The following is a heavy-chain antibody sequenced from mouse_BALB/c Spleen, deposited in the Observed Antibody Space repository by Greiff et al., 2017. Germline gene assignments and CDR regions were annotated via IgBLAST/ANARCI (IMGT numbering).Heavy chain of an antibody. CDR3: VGVLAMDY. V-gene: IGHV1-4*01. Sequence: QVQLKQSGAELARPGASVKMSCKASGYTFTSYTMHWVKQRPGQGLEWIGYINPSSGYTNYNQKFKDKATSTADKSSSTAYMQLSSLTSEDSAVYYCVGVLAMDYWGQGTSVTVSS. J-gene: IGHJ4*01. CDR2: INPSSGYT. CDR1: GYTFTSYT.